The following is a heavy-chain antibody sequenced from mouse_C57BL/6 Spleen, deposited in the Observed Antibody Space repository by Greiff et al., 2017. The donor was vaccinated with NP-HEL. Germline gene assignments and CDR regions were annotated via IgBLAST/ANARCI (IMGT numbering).Heavy chain of an antibody. D-gene: IGHD4-1*01. J-gene: IGHJ3*01. CDR3: ARGGDWEGFAY. CDR2: INPSSGYP. Sequence: QVQLQQSGAALAKPGASVKLSCKASGYTFTSYWMHWVKQRPGQGLEWIGYINPSSGYPKYNQKFKDKATLNAEKSSSKAYMQLSSLTYEVSAVYYCARGGDWEGFAYWGQGTLVTVSA. V-gene: IGHV1-7*01. CDR1: GYTFTSYW.